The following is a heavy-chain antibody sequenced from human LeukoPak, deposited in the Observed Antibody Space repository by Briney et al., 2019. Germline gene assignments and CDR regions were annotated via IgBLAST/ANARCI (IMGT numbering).Heavy chain of an antibody. CDR1: GGSISSYY. CDR2: IYYSGST. V-gene: IGHV4-59*01. CDR3: ARGGGLYSSSSAGGPYYYYYMDV. J-gene: IGHJ6*03. Sequence: SETLSLTCTVSGGSISSYYWSWIRQPPGKGLEWIGYIYYSGSTNYNPSLKSRVTISVDTSKNQFSLKLSSVTAADTAVYYCARGGGLYSSSSAGGPYYYYYMDVWGKGTTVTVSS. D-gene: IGHD6-6*01.